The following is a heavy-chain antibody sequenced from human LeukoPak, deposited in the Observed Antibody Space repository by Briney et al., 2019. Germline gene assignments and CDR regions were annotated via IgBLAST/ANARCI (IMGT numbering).Heavy chain of an antibody. V-gene: IGHV1-18*01. CDR2: ISAYNGNT. CDR1: GYTFTSYG. CDR3: ARDFGGVGLELFDY. J-gene: IGHJ4*02. Sequence: ASVKVSCKASGYTFTSYGISWVRQAPGHGLEWMGWISAYNGNTNYAQKLQGRVTMTTDTSTSTAYMELRSLRSDDTAVYYCARDFGGVGLELFDYWGQGTLVTVSS. D-gene: IGHD2-8*02.